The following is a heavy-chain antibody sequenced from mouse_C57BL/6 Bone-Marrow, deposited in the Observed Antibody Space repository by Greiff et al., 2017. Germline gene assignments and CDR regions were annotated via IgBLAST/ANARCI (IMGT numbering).Heavy chain of an antibody. D-gene: IGHD3-3*01. J-gene: IGHJ2*01. CDR2: ISSGGSYT. V-gene: IGHV5-6*02. CDR3: ARRGTRGYYFDY. Sequence: EVKLVESGGDLVKPGGSLKLSCAASGFTFSSYGMSWVRQTPDKRLEWVATISSGGSYTYYPDSVKGRFTISRDNAKNTLYLQMSSLKSEDTAMYYCARRGTRGYYFDYWGQGTTLTVPS. CDR1: GFTFSSYG.